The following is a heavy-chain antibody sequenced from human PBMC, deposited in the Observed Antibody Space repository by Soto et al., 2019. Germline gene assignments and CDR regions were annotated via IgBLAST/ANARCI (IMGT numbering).Heavy chain of an antibody. CDR3: ERGETQLHRDH. CDR1: GVTITSEKW. J-gene: IGHJ4*02. D-gene: IGHD2-2*01. V-gene: IGHV4-4*02. Sequence: PSETLAMPCSVSGVTITSEKWRGLIRQPPGKGLQWIGEIYHSGSSKYNPSLKSRVIISVDKSKNQFSLKVSSVTAADTALYYCERGETQLHRDHWGQGTLVTV. CDR2: IYHSGSS.